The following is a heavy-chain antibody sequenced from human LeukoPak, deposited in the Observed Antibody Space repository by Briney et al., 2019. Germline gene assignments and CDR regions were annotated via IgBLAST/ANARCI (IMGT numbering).Heavy chain of an antibody. D-gene: IGHD6-6*01. CDR1: GFTFSSYA. V-gene: IGHV3-30*04. CDR2: ISYDGSDK. Sequence: QPGGSLRLSCAASGFTFSSYALHWVRQAPGKGLEWVAVISYDGSDKYYADSVKGRFTISRDNSQNTLYLHMNSLRVEDTAVYYCAREGVRSSHFDFWGQGTLVTVSS. CDR3: AREGVRSSHFDF. J-gene: IGHJ4*02.